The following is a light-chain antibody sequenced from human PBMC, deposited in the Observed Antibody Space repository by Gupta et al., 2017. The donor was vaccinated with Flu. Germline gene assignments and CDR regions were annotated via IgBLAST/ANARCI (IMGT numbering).Light chain of an antibody. CDR1: ESVSSS. V-gene: IGKV3-15*01. CDR3: QQYYNWPPYS. CDR2: GAS. Sequence: EIVLTQSPATLSVSPGERATLSCRASESVSSSLAWYQQRPGQAPTLLIYGASSRATDIPGRFSGSGCGTEFTLTISSLQSEDFAVYYCQQYYNWPPYSFGQGTKLEI. J-gene: IGKJ2*03.